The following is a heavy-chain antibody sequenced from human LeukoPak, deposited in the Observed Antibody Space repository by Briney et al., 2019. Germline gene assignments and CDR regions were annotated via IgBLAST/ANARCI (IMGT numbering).Heavy chain of an antibody. CDR3: VRGLQGPDY. CDR1: GFTFNNYW. V-gene: IGHV3-74*01. CDR2: IDNDGSST. J-gene: IGHJ4*02. Sequence: TGGSLRLSCAASGFTFNNYWMHWVRQAPGKGLVWVARIDNDGSSTVYADSVKGRFTISRDNAKNTVYLQMNRLRGEDTALYYCVRGLQGPDYWGQGTLFIVSS. D-gene: IGHD2-15*01.